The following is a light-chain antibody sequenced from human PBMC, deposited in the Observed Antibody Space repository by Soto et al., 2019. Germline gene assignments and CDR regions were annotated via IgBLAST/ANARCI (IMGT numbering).Light chain of an antibody. CDR1: QVISNY. Sequence: DIQMTQSPSSLSASVGDRVTITCRASQVISNYLAWYQQKPGKVPKLLIYAASTLQSGVPSRFSGSGSGTDFTLTISRLQPEDVATYYCQKYNSAPRTFGQGTKVEIK. V-gene: IGKV1-27*01. CDR3: QKYNSAPRT. CDR2: AAS. J-gene: IGKJ1*01.